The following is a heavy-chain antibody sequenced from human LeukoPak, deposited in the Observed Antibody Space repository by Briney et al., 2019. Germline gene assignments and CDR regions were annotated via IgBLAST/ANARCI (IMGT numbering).Heavy chain of an antibody. J-gene: IGHJ1*01. D-gene: IGHD3-10*01. CDR2: ISSSSSYI. CDR1: GFTFSSYS. CDR3: VRDGAVVTSGSYPWRYFQY. Sequence: GGSLRLSCAASGFTFSSYSMNWVRQAPGKGLEWVSSISSSSSYIYYADSVKGRFTISRDNAKNSLYLQMNTLRAEDTAVYYCVRDGAVVTSGSYPWRYFQYWGQGTLVTVSS. V-gene: IGHV3-21*01.